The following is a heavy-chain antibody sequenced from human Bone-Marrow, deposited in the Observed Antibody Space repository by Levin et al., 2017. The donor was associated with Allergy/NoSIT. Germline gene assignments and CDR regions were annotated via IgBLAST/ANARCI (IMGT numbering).Heavy chain of an antibody. Sequence: PGGSLRLSCVGSGFTLSNYAMFWVRQAPGRGLEWVSSITGSAANIYYRDSVKGRFTISRDSSRNTLYLQMNSLRDEDTAVYYCARDPNGDYIGAFDFWGQGTMVTVSS. CDR2: ITGSAANI. CDR3: ARDPNGDYIGAFDF. V-gene: IGHV3-23*01. CDR1: GFTLSNYA. J-gene: IGHJ3*01. D-gene: IGHD4-17*01.